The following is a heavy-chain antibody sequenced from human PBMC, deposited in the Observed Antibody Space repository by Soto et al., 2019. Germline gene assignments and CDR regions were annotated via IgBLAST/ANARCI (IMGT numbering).Heavy chain of an antibody. Sequence: SETMSLTCTVSGAYVSSNSYSWGWVRQSPGKGLEWIGTIYSNDNTHYNPSLLSRVTISIDTSKNQFSLKLTSVTAADTAVYYCARQWGGDYWGQGTLVTVSS. CDR1: GAYVSSNSYS. D-gene: IGHD3-16*01. CDR3: ARQWGGDY. J-gene: IGHJ4*02. V-gene: IGHV4-39*01. CDR2: IYSNDNT.